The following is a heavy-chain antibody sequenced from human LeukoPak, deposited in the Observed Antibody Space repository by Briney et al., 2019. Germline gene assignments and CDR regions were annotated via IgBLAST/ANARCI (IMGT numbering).Heavy chain of an antibody. CDR3: ARDLVVPGAYFYYGMDV. J-gene: IGHJ6*02. D-gene: IGHD4/OR15-4a*01. CDR2: LNQDGSDK. CDR1: GSTFSRTW. Sequence: GGSLRLSCAASGSTFSRTWMSWVRQAPGKGLEWVANLNQDGSDKYYVDSVKGRFTISRDNAKNSLYLQMNSLRVDDTAVYYCARDLVVPGAYFYYGMDVWGQGTTVTVSS. V-gene: IGHV3-7*01.